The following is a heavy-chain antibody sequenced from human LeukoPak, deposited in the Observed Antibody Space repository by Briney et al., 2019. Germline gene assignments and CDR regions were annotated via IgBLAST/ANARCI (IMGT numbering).Heavy chain of an antibody. CDR2: ISYDGSNK. CDR3: ARGVEMATITYAFDT. CDR1: GFTFSSYA. V-gene: IGHV3-30-3*01. J-gene: IGHJ3*02. Sequence: GGSLRLSCAASGFTFSSYAMHWVRQAPGKGLEWVAVISYDGSNKYYADSVKGRFTISRDNSKNTLYLQMNSLRAEDTAVYYCARGVEMATITYAFDTWGQGTMVTVSS. D-gene: IGHD5-24*01.